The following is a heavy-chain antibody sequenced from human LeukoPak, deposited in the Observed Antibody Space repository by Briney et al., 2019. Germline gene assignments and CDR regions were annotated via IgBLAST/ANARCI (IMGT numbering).Heavy chain of an antibody. Sequence: PGGSLRLSCAASGFTFSSYAMHWVRQAPGKGLEWVAVISYDGSNKYYADSVKGRFTISRDNSKNTLYLQMNSLRAEDTAVYYCARGRYYGSGSYHHFDYWGQGTLVTVSS. V-gene: IGHV3-30-3*01. CDR1: GFTFSSYA. J-gene: IGHJ4*02. D-gene: IGHD3-10*01. CDR2: ISYDGSNK. CDR3: ARGRYYGSGSYHHFDY.